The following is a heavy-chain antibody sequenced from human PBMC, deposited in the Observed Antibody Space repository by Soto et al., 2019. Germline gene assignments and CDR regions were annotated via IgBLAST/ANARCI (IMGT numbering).Heavy chain of an antibody. J-gene: IGHJ4*02. D-gene: IGHD6-19*01. CDR2: IRSKTNSYAT. CDR3: TRQTDAVQWLVVPTDYNFDY. V-gene: IGHV3-73*01. CDR1: GFTFGCSA. Sequence: XSLILSFSASGFTFGCSAMHWVRQASWKGLEWVGHIRSKTNSYATAYAESVKGRFTISRDDSMNTAYLQMNSLKTEDTAVYFCTRQTDAVQWLVVPTDYNFDYWGQGTLVTVSS.